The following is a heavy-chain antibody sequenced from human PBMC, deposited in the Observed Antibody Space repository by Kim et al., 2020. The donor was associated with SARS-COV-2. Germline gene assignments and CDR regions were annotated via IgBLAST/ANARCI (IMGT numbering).Heavy chain of an antibody. CDR3: ARDRLVVRAAAFYYYYGMDV. D-gene: IGHD2-2*01. J-gene: IGHJ6*02. V-gene: IGHV1-18*04. Sequence: ASVKVSCKASGYTFTSYGISWVRQAPGQGLEWMGWISAYNGNTNYAQKLQGRVTMTTDTSTSTAYMELRSLRSDDTAVYYCARDRLVVRAAAFYYYYGMDVWGQGTTVTVSS. CDR2: ISAYNGNT. CDR1: GYTFTSYG.